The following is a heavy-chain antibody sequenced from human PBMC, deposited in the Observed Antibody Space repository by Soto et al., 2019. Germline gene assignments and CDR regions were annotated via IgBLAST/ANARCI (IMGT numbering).Heavy chain of an antibody. CDR3: LRGNSGYGNFDY. Sequence: GGSLRLSCTASGFTLKNYWMHWVRQGPGKGLVWVARMYSDGTTSYADSVKGRFTISRDNAKNTVYLQMNSLRDEDTALYYCLRGNSGYGNFDYWGQGTLVTVSS. J-gene: IGHJ4*02. CDR1: GFTLKNYW. V-gene: IGHV3-74*01. CDR2: MYSDGTT. D-gene: IGHD5-12*01.